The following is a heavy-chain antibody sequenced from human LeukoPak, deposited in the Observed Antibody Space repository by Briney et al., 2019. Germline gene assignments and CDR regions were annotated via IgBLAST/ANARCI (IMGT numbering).Heavy chain of an antibody. CDR2: IIPILGIA. CDR1: GGTFSSYA. Sequence: ASVKVSRKASGGTFSSYAISWVRQAPGQGLEWMGRIIPILGIANYAQKFQGRVTITADKSTSTAYMELSSLRSEDTAVYYCASADFDCSGGSCYSFLWGQGTLVTVSS. CDR3: ASADFDCSGGSCYSFL. D-gene: IGHD2-15*01. V-gene: IGHV1-69*04. J-gene: IGHJ4*02.